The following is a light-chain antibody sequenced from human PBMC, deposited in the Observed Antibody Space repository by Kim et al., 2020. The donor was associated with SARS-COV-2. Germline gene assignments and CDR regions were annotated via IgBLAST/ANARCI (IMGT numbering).Light chain of an antibody. V-gene: IGKV3-20*01. CDR2: GAS. Sequence: EIVLTQSPGTLSLSPGERATLSCRASQSVSNNYLAWYQQKPGQAPRLLIYGASTRATGIPDRFSGSGSGTDFILTISRLEPEDFAVYYCQQDGKAPLTFGGGTKVEIK. CDR3: QQDGKAPLT. CDR1: QSVSNNY. J-gene: IGKJ4*01.